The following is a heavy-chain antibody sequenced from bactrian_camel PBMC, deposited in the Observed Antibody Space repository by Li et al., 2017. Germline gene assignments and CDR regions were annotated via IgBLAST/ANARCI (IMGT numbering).Heavy chain of an antibody. CDR3: ARAAYAGSSYDY. Sequence: DVQLVESGGGLVQPGGSLRPSCAASGFTFSPYAMSWVRQAPGKGLEWVSAINSGGSSTFYADSVKGRFTISRDNAKNTLYLQLNSLKTEDTAMYYCARAAYAGSSYDYWGQGTQVTVS. CDR2: INSGGSST. D-gene: IGHD6*01. V-gene: IGHV3S31*01. CDR1: GFTFSPYA. J-gene: IGHJ4*01.